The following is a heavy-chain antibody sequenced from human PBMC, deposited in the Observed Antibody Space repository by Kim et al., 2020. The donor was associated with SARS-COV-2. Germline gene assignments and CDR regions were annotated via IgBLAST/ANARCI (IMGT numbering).Heavy chain of an antibody. D-gene: IGHD6-19*01. V-gene: IGHV4-34*01. CDR3: ARVKVLGWLVRGYFDY. Sequence: SETLSLTCAVYGGSFSGYYWSWIRQPPGKGLEWIGEINHSGSTNYNPSLKSRVTISVDTSKNQFSLKLSSVTAADTAVYYCARVKVLGWLVRGYFDYWGQGTLVTVSS. J-gene: IGHJ4*02. CDR1: GGSFSGYY. CDR2: INHSGST.